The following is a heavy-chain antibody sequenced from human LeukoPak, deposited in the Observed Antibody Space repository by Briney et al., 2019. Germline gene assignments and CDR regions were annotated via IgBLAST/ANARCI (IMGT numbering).Heavy chain of an antibody. CDR2: INSDGSST. D-gene: IGHD2-21*02. CDR1: GFTFSSYW. V-gene: IGHV3-74*01. CDR3: AMGLYCGGDCYPV. Sequence: GGSLRLSCAASGFTFSSYWVHWVRQAPGKGLVWVSRINSDGSSTSYADSVKGRFTISRDNAKNTLYLQMNSLRAEDTAVYYCAMGLYCGGDCYPVWGKGTTVTVSS. J-gene: IGHJ6*04.